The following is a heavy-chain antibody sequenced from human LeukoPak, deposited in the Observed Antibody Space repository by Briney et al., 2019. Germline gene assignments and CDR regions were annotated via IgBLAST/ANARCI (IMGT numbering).Heavy chain of an antibody. D-gene: IGHD5-24*01. V-gene: IGHV3-23*01. Sequence: RGSLRLSCVGSGVNFGGYSMSWVPHAPGKGLEWVSGVLSGGGSTYYADAAKGRFTISRDNSRSTLYLRMNRLRAEDTALYYCAKDAIYGDGSWEFDYWGQRTLVTVSS. J-gene: IGHJ4*02. CDR2: VLSGGGST. CDR1: GVNFGGYS. CDR3: AKDAIYGDGSWEFDY.